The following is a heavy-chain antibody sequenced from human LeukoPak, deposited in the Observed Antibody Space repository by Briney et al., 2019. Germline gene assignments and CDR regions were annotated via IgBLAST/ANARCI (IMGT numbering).Heavy chain of an antibody. CDR3: ASELWFGEIGY. Sequence: TGGSLRLSCAASGFTFSSYWMSWVRQAPGKGLEWVANIKQDGSEKYYVDSVKGRFTISRDNAKNSLYLQMNSLRAEDTAVYYCASELWFGEIGYWGQGTLVTVSS. J-gene: IGHJ4*02. CDR2: IKQDGSEK. CDR1: GFTFSSYW. D-gene: IGHD3-10*01. V-gene: IGHV3-7*04.